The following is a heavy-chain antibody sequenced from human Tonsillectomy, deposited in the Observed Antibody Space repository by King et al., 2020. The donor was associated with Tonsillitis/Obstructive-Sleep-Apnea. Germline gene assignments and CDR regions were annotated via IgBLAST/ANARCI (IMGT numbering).Heavy chain of an antibody. J-gene: IGHJ4*02. CDR2: ISSSSSYI. CDR3: ARGGAAVVSGVDY. V-gene: IGHV3-21*01. CDR1: GFTFRSYS. Sequence: EVQLVESGGGLVKPGGSLRLSCAASGFTFRSYSMNWVRHAPGRGLEWVSSISSSSSYIYYADSVKGRFTISRDNAKNSLDLQMDSLSAEDTAVYYCARGGAAVVSGVDYWGQGALVTVSS. D-gene: IGHD4-23*01.